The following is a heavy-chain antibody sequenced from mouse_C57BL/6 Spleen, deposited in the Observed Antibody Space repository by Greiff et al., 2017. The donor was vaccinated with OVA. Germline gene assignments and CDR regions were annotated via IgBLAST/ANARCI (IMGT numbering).Heavy chain of an antibody. CDR1: GYAFSSSW. Sequence: VKLMESGPELVKPGASVKISCKASGYAFSSSWMNWVKQRPGQGLEWIGRIYPGDGDTNYNGKFKGKATLTADKSSSTAYMQLSSLTSEDSAVYFCARGMGGYDGDWFAYWGQGTLVTVSA. V-gene: IGHV1-82*01. CDR3: ARGMGGYDGDWFAY. J-gene: IGHJ3*01. CDR2: IYPGDGDT. D-gene: IGHD2-2*01.